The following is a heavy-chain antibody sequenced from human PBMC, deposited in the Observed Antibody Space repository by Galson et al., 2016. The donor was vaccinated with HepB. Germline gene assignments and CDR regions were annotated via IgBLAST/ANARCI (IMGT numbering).Heavy chain of an antibody. CDR3: GGAEAGSFGRD. Sequence: SETLSLTCAVSGGSINTRPYFWVWIRQSPEKGLQWLGSIDYSGRPYYNPSLTSRLSISVDASKNQFSLRLSSVTATDTALYFCGGAEAGSFGRDWGQGTLVTVSS. J-gene: IGHJ4*02. CDR1: GGSINTRPYF. CDR2: IDYSGRP. D-gene: IGHD6-19*01. V-gene: IGHV4-39*01.